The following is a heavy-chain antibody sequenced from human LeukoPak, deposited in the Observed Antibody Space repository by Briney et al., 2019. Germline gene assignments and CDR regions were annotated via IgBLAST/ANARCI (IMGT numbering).Heavy chain of an antibody. V-gene: IGHV4-61*02. CDR3: ARAPSSRISPRPGRWFDP. Sequence: SETLSLTCTVSGGSISSGRFYWSWIRQSAGKGLEWIGRIHTFGSTDYNPSLKSRLTISIDTSKNQFSLRLSSVTAADTAVYYCARAPSSRISPRPGRWFDPWGQGILVTVSS. CDR2: IHTFGST. CDR1: GGSISSGRFY. J-gene: IGHJ5*02. D-gene: IGHD6-6*01.